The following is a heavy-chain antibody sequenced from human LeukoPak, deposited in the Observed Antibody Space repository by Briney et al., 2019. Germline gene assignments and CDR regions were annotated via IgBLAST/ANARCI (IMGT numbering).Heavy chain of an antibody. Sequence: GGSLRLSRAASGFTFSSYGMHWVRQAPGKGLEWVAVISYDGSNKYYADSVKGRFTISRDNSKNTLYLQMNSLRAEDTAVYYCAKDLSVVAATKGPDYWGQGTLVTVSS. V-gene: IGHV3-30*18. CDR3: AKDLSVVAATKGPDY. J-gene: IGHJ4*02. CDR1: GFTFSSYG. D-gene: IGHD2-15*01. CDR2: ISYDGSNK.